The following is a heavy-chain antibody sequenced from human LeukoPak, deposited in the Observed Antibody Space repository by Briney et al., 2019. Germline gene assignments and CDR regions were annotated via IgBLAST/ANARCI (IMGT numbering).Heavy chain of an antibody. J-gene: IGHJ4*02. CDR2: IDGDGSST. Sequence: PGGSLRLSCAASGXTFSTYWMHWVRQAPGKGLVWVSRIDGDGSSTTYADSVKGRFTISRDNAKNTLYLQMNSLRAEDTALYYCARTIVGAAFDYWGQGTLVTVSS. V-gene: IGHV3-74*01. CDR3: ARTIVGAAFDY. D-gene: IGHD1-26*01. CDR1: GXTFSTYW.